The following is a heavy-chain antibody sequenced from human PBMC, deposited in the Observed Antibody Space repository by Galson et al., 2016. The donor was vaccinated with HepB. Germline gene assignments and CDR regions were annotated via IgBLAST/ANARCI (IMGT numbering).Heavy chain of an antibody. CDR3: ARVDGDYGYYYYGMDV. CDR1: GFTFSSYS. V-gene: IGHV3-48*02. Sequence: LRLSCAASGFTFSSYSMNWVRQAPGKGLEWVSYISSSSSTIYYADSVKGRFTISRDNAKNSLYLQMNSLRDEDTAVYYCARVDGDYGYYYYGMDVWGQGTTVTVPS. CDR2: ISSSSSTI. D-gene: IGHD4-17*01. J-gene: IGHJ6*02.